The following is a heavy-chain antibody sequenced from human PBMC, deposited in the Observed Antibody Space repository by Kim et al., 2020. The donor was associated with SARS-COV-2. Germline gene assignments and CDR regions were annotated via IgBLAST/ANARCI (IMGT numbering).Heavy chain of an antibody. V-gene: IGHV4-30-2*03. CDR3: ARHSSTPSWFDP. Sequence: YSNPAITSRVTIYGDTSNNQFSLKLSSVTAADTAVYYCARHSSTPSWFDPWGQGTLVTVSS. D-gene: IGHD6-13*01. J-gene: IGHJ5*02.